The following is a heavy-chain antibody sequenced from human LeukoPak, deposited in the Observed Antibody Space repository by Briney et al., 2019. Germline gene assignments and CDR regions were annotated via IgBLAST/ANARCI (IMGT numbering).Heavy chain of an antibody. V-gene: IGHV3-23*01. Sequence: PGGSLRLSCAAPGFTFISYAMSSVPQAPGKGLEWVSAISGSGGSTYYADSVKGRFTISRDNSKNNLYLQMNSLRAEDTAVYYCAKEDNWNYYFDYWGQGTLVTVSS. J-gene: IGHJ4*02. CDR3: AKEDNWNYYFDY. CDR1: GFTFISYA. D-gene: IGHD1-7*01. CDR2: ISGSGGST.